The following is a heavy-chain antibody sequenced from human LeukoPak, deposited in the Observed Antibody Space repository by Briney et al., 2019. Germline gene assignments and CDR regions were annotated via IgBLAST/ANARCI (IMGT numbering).Heavy chain of an antibody. CDR3: ARPIPYYDFWSGRGEDAFDI. V-gene: IGHV4-30-4*08. Sequence: SETLSLTCTVSGGSISSGDYYWSWIRQPPGKGLEWIGYIYYSGSTYYNPSLKSRFTISVDTSKNQFSLKLSSVTAADKAVYYCARPIPYYDFWSGRGEDAFDIWGQGTMVTVSS. CDR2: IYYSGST. J-gene: IGHJ3*02. CDR1: GGSISSGDYY. D-gene: IGHD3-3*01.